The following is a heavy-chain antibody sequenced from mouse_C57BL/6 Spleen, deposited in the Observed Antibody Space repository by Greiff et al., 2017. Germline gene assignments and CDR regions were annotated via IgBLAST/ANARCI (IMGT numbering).Heavy chain of an antibody. D-gene: IGHD1-2*01. J-gene: IGHJ4*01. CDR2: ISDGGSYT. CDR1: GFTFSSYA. CDR3: ARDSGYPGAMDY. Sequence: VMLVESGGGLVKPGGSLKLSCAASGFTFSSYAMSWVRQTPEKRLEWVATISDGGSYTYYPDNVKGRFTISRDNAKNNLYLQMSHLKSEDTAMYYCARDSGYPGAMDYWGQGTSVTVSS. V-gene: IGHV5-4*01.